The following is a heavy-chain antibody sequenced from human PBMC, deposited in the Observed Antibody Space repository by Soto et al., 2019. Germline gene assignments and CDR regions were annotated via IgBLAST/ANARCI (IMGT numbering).Heavy chain of an antibody. Sequence: ASVKVSCKASGYTFTSYGISWVRQAPGQGLEWMGWISAYNGNTNYAQKLQGRVTMTTDTSTSTAYMELRSLRSDDTAVYYCARIAISSWASEYYFDYWGQGTLVTVSS. J-gene: IGHJ4*02. V-gene: IGHV1-18*01. CDR2: ISAYNGNT. CDR3: ARIAISSWASEYYFDY. CDR1: GYTFTSYG. D-gene: IGHD6-13*01.